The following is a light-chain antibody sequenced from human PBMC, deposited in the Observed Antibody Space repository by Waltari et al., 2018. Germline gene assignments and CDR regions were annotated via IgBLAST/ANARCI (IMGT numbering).Light chain of an antibody. CDR3: QQYHSVPYT. J-gene: IGKJ2*01. CDR2: DAS. Sequence: DIQMTQSPSSLSASVGDSVTITCQASQGISNHLNWYQQKPGKAPKLLICDASNLETGVSSRFSGSGSGTDFTFTINTLQSEDIATYYCQQYHSVPYTFGQGTRLDI. CDR1: QGISNH. V-gene: IGKV1-33*01.